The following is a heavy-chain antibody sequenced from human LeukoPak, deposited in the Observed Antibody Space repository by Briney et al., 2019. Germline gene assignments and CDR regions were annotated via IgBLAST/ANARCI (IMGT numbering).Heavy chain of an antibody. CDR3: ARGIVVVPAATVRVAYYMDV. D-gene: IGHD2-2*01. J-gene: IGHJ4*02. V-gene: IGHV5-51*01. CDR1: GYSFTSYW. CDR2: IYPGDSDT. Sequence: GESLKISCKGSGYSFTSYWIGWVRQMPGKGLEWMGIIYPGDSDTRYSPSFQGQVTISADKSISTAYLQWSSLKASDTAMYYCARGIVVVPAATVRVAYYMDVWGQGTLVTVSS.